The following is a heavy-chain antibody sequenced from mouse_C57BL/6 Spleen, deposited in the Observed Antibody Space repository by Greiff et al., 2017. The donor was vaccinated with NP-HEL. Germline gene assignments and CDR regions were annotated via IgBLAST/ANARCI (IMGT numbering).Heavy chain of an antibody. J-gene: IGHJ1*03. D-gene: IGHD4-1*01. CDR3: TREETAYGYCDD. Sequence: VQLQQSGAELVRPGASVTLSCKASGYTFTDYEMHWVKQTPVHGLEWIGAIDPETGGTAYNQKFKGKAILTADKSSSTAYMELRSLTSEDSAVYYYTREETAYGYCDDWGTGTTVTVSS. V-gene: IGHV1-15*01. CDR1: GYTFTDYE. CDR2: IDPETGGT.